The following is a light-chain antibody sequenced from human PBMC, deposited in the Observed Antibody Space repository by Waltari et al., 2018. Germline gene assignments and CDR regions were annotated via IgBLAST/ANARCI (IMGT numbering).Light chain of an antibody. CDR1: SSDVGTYNL. CDR3: CSYAGSFYV. J-gene: IGLJ1*01. CDR2: EVT. V-gene: IGLV2-23*02. Sequence: QSALTQPASVSGSPGQSITISCTRTSSDVGTYNLVSWYQHHPGKVPKFIISEVTKRPSGVSNRFSGSKSGNTASLTISGLQAEDEADYYCCSYAGSFYVFGTGTTVTVL.